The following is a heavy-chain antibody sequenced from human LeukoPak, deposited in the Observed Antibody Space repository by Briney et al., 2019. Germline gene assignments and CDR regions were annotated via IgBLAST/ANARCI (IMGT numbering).Heavy chain of an antibody. CDR3: AKESGSRGDFDY. V-gene: IGHV3-23*01. CDR2: ISGSGGST. Sequence: GGSLRLSCATSGFTVSSNYMSWVRQAPGKGLEWVSAISGSGGSTYYADSVKGRFTISRDNSKNTLYLQMNSLRAEDTAVYYCAKESGSRGDFDYWGQGTLVTVSS. CDR1: GFTVSSNY. D-gene: IGHD2-15*01. J-gene: IGHJ4*02.